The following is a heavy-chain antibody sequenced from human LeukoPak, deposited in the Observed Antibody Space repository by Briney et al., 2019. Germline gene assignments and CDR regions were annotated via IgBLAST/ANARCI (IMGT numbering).Heavy chain of an antibody. V-gene: IGHV4-39*07. Sequence: SETLSLTCTVSGGSISSSSYYWGWIRQPPGKGLEWIGSIYYSGSTYYNPSLKSRVTISVDTSKNQFSLKLSSVTAADTAVYYCASQPPDYSSGRLAYYYYMDVWGKGTTVTVSS. CDR1: GGSISSSSYY. CDR3: ASQPPDYSSGRLAYYYYMDV. D-gene: IGHD6-19*01. CDR2: IYYSGST. J-gene: IGHJ6*03.